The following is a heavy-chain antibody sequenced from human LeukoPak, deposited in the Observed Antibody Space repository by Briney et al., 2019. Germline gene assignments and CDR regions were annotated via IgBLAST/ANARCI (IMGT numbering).Heavy chain of an antibody. V-gene: IGHV7-4-1*02. D-gene: IGHD3-3*01. CDR1: GYTFTGYY. J-gene: IGHJ4*02. CDR3: ARSFGNYDFWSGYSTDFDY. Sequence: ASVKVSCKASGYTFTGYYMHWVRQAPGQGLEWMGWINTNTGNPTYAQGFTGRFVFSLDTSVSTAYLQISSLKAEDTAVYYCARSFGNYDFWSGYSTDFDYWGQGTLVTVSS. CDR2: INTNTGNP.